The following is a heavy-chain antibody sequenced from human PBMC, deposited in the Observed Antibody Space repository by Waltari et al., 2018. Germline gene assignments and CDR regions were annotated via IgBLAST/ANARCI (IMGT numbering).Heavy chain of an antibody. Sequence: QVQLVQSGAEVKKPGSSVKVSCKASGGTFSSYAISWVRQAPGQGLEWMGGIIPSFGTANNAKKVQGRVTITADESTSIAYMELSSLRSEDTAVYYCARVPIVVVPAAPEYYYYGMDVWGQGTTVTVSS. CDR1: GGTFSSYA. CDR2: IIPSFGTA. CDR3: ARVPIVVVPAAPEYYYYGMDV. J-gene: IGHJ6*02. V-gene: IGHV1-69*01. D-gene: IGHD2-2*01.